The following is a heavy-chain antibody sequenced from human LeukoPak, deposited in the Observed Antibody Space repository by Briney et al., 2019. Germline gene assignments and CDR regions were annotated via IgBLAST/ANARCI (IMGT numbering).Heavy chain of an antibody. J-gene: IGHJ4*02. CDR1: GFTFSTYR. D-gene: IGHD6-13*01. CDR3: VAGMGNY. CDR2: INSDGNII. Sequence: GGSLRLSCAASGFTFSTYRMHWVRQVPGKGLVWVSRINSDGNIITYADSVKGRFTISRDNTRNMVYLQMKSLRVEDTAVYYCVAGMGNYWGQGTLVPV. V-gene: IGHV3-74*01.